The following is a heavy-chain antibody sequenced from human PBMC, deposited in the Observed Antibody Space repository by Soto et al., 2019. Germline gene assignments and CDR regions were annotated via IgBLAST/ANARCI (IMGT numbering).Heavy chain of an antibody. J-gene: IGHJ5*02. Sequence: EVQLLESGGGLVQPGGSLRLSCEASGFTFSTNSMTWVRQAPGKGLEWVCGISGGGDSTHYADSVKGRFTVSRDNSKNMVYLQMNSLTADDTAVYFCSKWDGYGDQWGQGTLVTVSS. D-gene: IGHD5-12*01. CDR2: ISGGGDST. CDR1: GFTFSTNS. V-gene: IGHV3-23*01. CDR3: SKWDGYGDQ.